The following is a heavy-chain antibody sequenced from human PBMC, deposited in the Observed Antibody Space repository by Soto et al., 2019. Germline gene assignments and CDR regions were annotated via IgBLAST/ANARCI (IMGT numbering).Heavy chain of an antibody. D-gene: IGHD2-8*01. CDR1: GGSVSGDSW. CDR2: IFRSGTT. CDR3: ASGGVYTWHS. J-gene: IGHJ4*02. Sequence: QVQLQESGPGLVKPSGTLSLTCAVSGGSVSGDSWWSWVRQPPGKGLEWIGEIFRSGTTNYNPSLKSRITISIAKSKNQFSLKLTSVAAADTAVYYSASGGVYTWHSWGQGTLVTVSS. V-gene: IGHV4-4*02.